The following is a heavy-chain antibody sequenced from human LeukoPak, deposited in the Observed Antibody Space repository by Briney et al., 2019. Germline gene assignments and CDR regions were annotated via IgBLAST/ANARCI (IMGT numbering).Heavy chain of an antibody. D-gene: IGHD3-10*01. CDR1: GGSFSGYY. Sequence: SETLSLTCAVYGGSFSGYYWSWIRQPPGKGLEWIGEINHSGSTNYNPSLKSRVTISVDTSKNQFSLKLSSVTAADTAMYYCARATYYYGSGSYRGYFQHWGQGTLVTVSS. J-gene: IGHJ1*01. V-gene: IGHV4-34*01. CDR3: ARATYYYGSGSYRGYFQH. CDR2: INHSGST.